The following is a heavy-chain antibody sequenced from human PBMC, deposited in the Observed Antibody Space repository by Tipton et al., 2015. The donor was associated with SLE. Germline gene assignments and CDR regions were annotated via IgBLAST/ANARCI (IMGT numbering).Heavy chain of an antibody. Sequence: QVQLVQSGGEVKKPGASVKVSCKASGYTFTRYGVSWVRQAPGQGLEWMGGIIPIFGTANYAQKFQGRVTITADESTSTAYMELSSLRSEDTAVYYCARDSLTPRDYFDYWGQGTLVTVSS. V-gene: IGHV1-69*01. J-gene: IGHJ4*02. D-gene: IGHD2-21*02. CDR1: GYTFTRYG. CDR2: IIPIFGTA. CDR3: ARDSLTPRDYFDY.